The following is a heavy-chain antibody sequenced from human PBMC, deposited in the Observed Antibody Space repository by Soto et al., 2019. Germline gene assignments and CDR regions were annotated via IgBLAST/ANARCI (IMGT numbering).Heavy chain of an antibody. CDR2: IYYSGST. D-gene: IGHD3-9*01. Sequence: SETLSLTCTVSGGSISSYYWSWIRQPPGKGLEWIGYIYYSGSTNYNPSLKSRVTISVDTSKNQFSLKLSSVTAADTAVYYCARRGGYDILTGYYVPWFDPWGQGTLVTVSS. J-gene: IGHJ5*02. CDR1: GGSISSYY. CDR3: ARRGGYDILTGYYVPWFDP. V-gene: IGHV4-59*01.